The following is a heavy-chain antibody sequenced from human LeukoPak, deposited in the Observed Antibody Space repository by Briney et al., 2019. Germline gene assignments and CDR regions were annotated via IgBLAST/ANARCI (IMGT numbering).Heavy chain of an antibody. V-gene: IGHV4-59*01. D-gene: IGHD3-22*01. J-gene: IGHJ4*02. CDR2: IYYSGST. CDR1: GGSISSYY. Sequence: SETLSLTCTVSGGSISSYYWSWIRQPPGKGLEWIGYIYYSGSTNYNPSLKSRVTISVDTSKNQFSLKLSSVTAADTAVYYCARSYDSSGYYYGFGYWGQGTLVTVSS. CDR3: ARSYDSSGYYYGFGY.